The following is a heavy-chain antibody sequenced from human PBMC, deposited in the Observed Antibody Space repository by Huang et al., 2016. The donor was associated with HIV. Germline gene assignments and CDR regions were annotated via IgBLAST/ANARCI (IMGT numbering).Heavy chain of an antibody. Sequence: QVQLVQSGAEVKKPGSSVKVSCKASGGTFRSSAISWLRQAPGQGLEWMGGIIPIFGTANCAQKFQGRVTITADESTSTAYMELSSLRSEDTAVYYCARARGYYDSSVSYYFDYWGQGTLVTVSS. J-gene: IGHJ4*02. CDR1: GGTFRSSA. D-gene: IGHD3-22*01. CDR3: ARARGYYDSSVSYYFDY. CDR2: IIPIFGTA. V-gene: IGHV1-69*13.